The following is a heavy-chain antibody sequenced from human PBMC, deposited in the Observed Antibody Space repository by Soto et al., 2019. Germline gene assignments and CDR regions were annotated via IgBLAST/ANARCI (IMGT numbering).Heavy chain of an antibody. D-gene: IGHD4-17*01. CDR2: INPSGGST. CDR1: GYTFTSYY. Sequence: AAVKVSCKACGYTFTSYYMHWVRQAPGQGLEWMGIINPSGGSTSYAQKFQGRVTMTRDTSTSTVYMELSSLRSEDTAVYYCARSMTTVSDAFDIWGQGSMVTVSS. V-gene: IGHV1-46*03. CDR3: ARSMTTVSDAFDI. J-gene: IGHJ3*02.